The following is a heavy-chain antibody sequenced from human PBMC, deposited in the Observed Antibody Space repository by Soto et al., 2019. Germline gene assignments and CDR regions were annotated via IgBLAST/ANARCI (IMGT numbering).Heavy chain of an antibody. CDR1: GYTFTSYY. J-gene: IGHJ4*02. Sequence: QVQLVQSGAEVKKPGASVKVSCKASGYTFTSYYMHWVRQAPGQGLEWMGIINPSGGSTSYAQKFQGRGTMTRDTSTSTVYMELSSPRSEDTAVYYCARGVEQPPPDYWGQGTLVTVSS. CDR2: INPSGGST. D-gene: IGHD6-13*01. V-gene: IGHV1-46*01. CDR3: ARGVEQPPPDY.